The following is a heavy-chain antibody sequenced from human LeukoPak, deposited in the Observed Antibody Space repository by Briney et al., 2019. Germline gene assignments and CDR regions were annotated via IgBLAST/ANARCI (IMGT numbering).Heavy chain of an antibody. CDR3: TRDRGYSGYALYDL. CDR2: IRDKSYSGAT. D-gene: IGHD5-12*01. J-gene: IGHJ4*02. Sequence: PGGSLRLSCTGSGFTFGDYGMSWVRQAPGKGLEWVGFIRDKSYSGATEYAASGKGRFTISRDDSKRLAYLQMNSLKIEDTAVYFCTRDRGYSGYALYDLWGQGTLVTVSS. V-gene: IGHV3-49*04. CDR1: GFTFGDYG.